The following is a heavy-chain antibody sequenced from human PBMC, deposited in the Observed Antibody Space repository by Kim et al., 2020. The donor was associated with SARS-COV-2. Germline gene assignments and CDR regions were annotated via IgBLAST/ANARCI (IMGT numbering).Heavy chain of an antibody. CDR2: IYHSGST. CDR1: GCSTSIRNW. CDR3: GSQNYGDYGHLDY. D-gene: IGHD4-17*01. J-gene: IGHJ4*02. V-gene: IGHV4-4*02. Sequence: SETLSLTCAVSGCSTSIRNWWSWVRQPPGKGLWWIGVIYHSGSTNYNPSLKSRVTPSVDKSKNQFSMQLSSVTAAATALYYCGSQNYGDYGHLDYWGQGTLVTVSS.